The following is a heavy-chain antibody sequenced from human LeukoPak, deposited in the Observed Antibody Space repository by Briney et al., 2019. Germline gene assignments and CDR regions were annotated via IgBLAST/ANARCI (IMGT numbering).Heavy chain of an antibody. Sequence: GASVKVSCKASGYTFTGYYMHWVRQAPGQGLEWMGWINPNSGGTNYAQKFQGRVTMTRDTSISTAYMEVSRLRSDDTAVYYCARAFALGGAMVTSYWFDPWGQGTLVTVSS. CDR3: ARAFALGGAMVTSYWFDP. V-gene: IGHV1-2*02. CDR1: GYTFTGYY. D-gene: IGHD5-18*01. CDR2: INPNSGGT. J-gene: IGHJ5*02.